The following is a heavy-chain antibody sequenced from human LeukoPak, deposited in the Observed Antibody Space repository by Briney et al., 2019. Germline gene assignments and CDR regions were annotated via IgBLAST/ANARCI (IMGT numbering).Heavy chain of an antibody. CDR3: ARVRSEYSSSSMDY. J-gene: IGHJ4*02. Sequence: GGSLRLSCVASGFTFSNYNMNWVRQAPGKGLEWVSYISSSSTIYYADSVKGRFTISRDNAKNSLYLQMNSLRAEDTAVYYCARVRSEYSSSSMDYWGQGTLVTVSS. V-gene: IGHV3-69-1*01. CDR1: GFTFSNYN. D-gene: IGHD6-6*01. CDR2: ISSSSTI.